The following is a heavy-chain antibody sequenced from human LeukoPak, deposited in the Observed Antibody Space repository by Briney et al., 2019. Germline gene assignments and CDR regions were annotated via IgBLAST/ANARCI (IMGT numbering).Heavy chain of an antibody. V-gene: IGHV3-30*18. J-gene: IGHJ4*02. D-gene: IGHD5-24*01. CDR3: AKARDGYNDY. CDR2: ISYDGSNK. Sequence: GGSLRLSCAASGFTFSNYAMSWVRQAPGKGLEWVAVISYDGSNKYYADSVKGRFTISRDNSKNTLYLQMNSLRAEDTAVYYCAKARDGYNDYWGQGTLVTVSS. CDR1: GFTFSNYA.